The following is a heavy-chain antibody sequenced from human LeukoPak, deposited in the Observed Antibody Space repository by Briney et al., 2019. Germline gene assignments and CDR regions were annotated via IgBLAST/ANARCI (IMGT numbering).Heavy chain of an antibody. CDR2: ISSGGSTI. Sequence: GGSLRLSCAASGFTFSSYAMSWVRQAPGKGLEWVSYISSGGSTIYYADSVKGRFTISRDNAKNSLYLQMNSLRAEDTAVYYCAELGITMIGGVWGKGTTVTISS. D-gene: IGHD3-10*02. CDR1: GFTFSSYA. V-gene: IGHV3-48*03. CDR3: AELGITMIGGV. J-gene: IGHJ6*04.